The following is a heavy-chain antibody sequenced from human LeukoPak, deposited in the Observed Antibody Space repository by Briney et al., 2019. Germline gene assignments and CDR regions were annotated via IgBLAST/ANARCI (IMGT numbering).Heavy chain of an antibody. Sequence: PGGSLRLSCAASGFTFSNAWMSWVRQAPGEGLEWVANIKQDGSEKYYVDSVKGRFTISRDNAKNSLYLQMNSLRAEDTAVYYCARAVVPNAFDIWGQGTMVTVSS. V-gene: IGHV3-7*01. CDR1: GFTFSNAW. CDR2: IKQDGSEK. J-gene: IGHJ3*02. D-gene: IGHD4-23*01. CDR3: ARAVVPNAFDI.